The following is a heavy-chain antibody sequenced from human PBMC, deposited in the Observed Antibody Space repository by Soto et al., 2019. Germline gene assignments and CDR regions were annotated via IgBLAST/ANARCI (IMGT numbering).Heavy chain of an antibody. CDR1: GFTFSSYG. CDR3: ARDSGIAPAGYNDY. J-gene: IGHJ4*02. CDR2: IWYDGSNK. D-gene: IGHD6-13*01. Sequence: GGSLRLSCAASGFTFSSYGMHWFRQAPGKGLEWVAVIWYDGSNKYYADSVKGRFTISRDNSKNTLYLQMNSLRAEDTAVYYCARDSGIAPAGYNDYWGKGTLVTVYS. V-gene: IGHV3-33*01.